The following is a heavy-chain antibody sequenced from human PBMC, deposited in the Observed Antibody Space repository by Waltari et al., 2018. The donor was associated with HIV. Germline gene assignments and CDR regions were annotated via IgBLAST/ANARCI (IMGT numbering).Heavy chain of an antibody. D-gene: IGHD2-2*01. CDR2: IYYSGST. V-gene: IGHV4-59*01. J-gene: IGHJ4*02. CDR3: ARGWSDGTIDY. CDR1: GGSISSYY. Sequence: QVQLQESGPGLVKPSETLSLTCTVSGGSISSYYWRWIRQPPGKGLEWIGYIYYSGSTNYNPSLKSRVTISVDTSKNQFSLKLSSVTAADTAVYYCARGWSDGTIDYWGQGTLVTVSS.